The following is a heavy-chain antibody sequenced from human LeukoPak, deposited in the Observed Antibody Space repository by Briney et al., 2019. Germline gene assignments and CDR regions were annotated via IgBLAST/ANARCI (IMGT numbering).Heavy chain of an antibody. V-gene: IGHV4-34*01. Sequence: SETLSLTCAVYGGSFSGYYWSWIRQPPGKGLEWIGEINHSGSTNYNPSLKSRVTISVDTSKNQFSLKLSSVTAADTAVYYCAREEYSSGWYVGLVDYWGQGTLVTVSS. D-gene: IGHD6-19*01. CDR1: GGSFSGYY. J-gene: IGHJ4*02. CDR3: AREEYSSGWYVGLVDY. CDR2: INHSGST.